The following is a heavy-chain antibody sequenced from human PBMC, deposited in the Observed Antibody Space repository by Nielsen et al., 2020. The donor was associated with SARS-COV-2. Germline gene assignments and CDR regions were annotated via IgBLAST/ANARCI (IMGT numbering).Heavy chain of an antibody. Sequence: WIRQPAGKGLEWVAVISYDGSNKYYADSVKGRFTISRDNSKNTLYLQMNSLRAEDTAVYYCAKVYGSGSYYPSDYWGQGTLVTVSS. V-gene: IGHV3-30*18. J-gene: IGHJ4*02. CDR2: ISYDGSNK. D-gene: IGHD3-10*01. CDR3: AKVYGSGSYYPSDY.